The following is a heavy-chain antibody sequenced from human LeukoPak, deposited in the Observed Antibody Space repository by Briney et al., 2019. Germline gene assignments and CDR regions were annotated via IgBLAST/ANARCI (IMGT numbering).Heavy chain of an antibody. CDR2: IYYDGST. D-gene: IGHD2-2*01. Sequence: SETLSLACTVSGASISDYWWNWIRQPPGKALEWIGYIYYDGSTHYNPSLKGRVTISLDTSRTHFSLKLTSVTAADTAVYYCARRLCSSVTCSIAPSGNWLDPWGQGTLVTVSS. CDR1: GASISDYW. V-gene: IGHV4-59*08. J-gene: IGHJ5*02. CDR3: ARRLCSSVTCSIAPSGNWLDP.